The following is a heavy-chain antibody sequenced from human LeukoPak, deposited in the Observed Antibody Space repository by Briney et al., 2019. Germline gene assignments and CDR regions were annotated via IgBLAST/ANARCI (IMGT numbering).Heavy chain of an antibody. CDR3: ARNLVGATDAFDI. J-gene: IGHJ3*02. D-gene: IGHD1-26*01. V-gene: IGHV4-38-2*02. CDR1: GYSINSGYY. Sequence: SETLSLTCTVSGYSINSGYYWGWIRQPPGKGLEWIGSIYHSGSTYYNPSLKSRVTISVDTSKNQLSLKLSSVTAADTAVYYCARNLVGATDAFDIWGQGTMVTVSS. CDR2: IYHSGST.